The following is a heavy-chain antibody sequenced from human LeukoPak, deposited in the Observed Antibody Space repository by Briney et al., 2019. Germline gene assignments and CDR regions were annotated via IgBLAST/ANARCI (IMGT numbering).Heavy chain of an antibody. V-gene: IGHV4-31*03. Sequence: PSETLSLTCTVSGGSLSSGDYYWTWIRQHPGKGLEWIGYIYNSGTTYYNPSLEGRVTISGDTSKNQFSLKLSSVTAADTAVYYCARTAGWSYGFDYWGQGTLVTVSS. CDR1: GGSLSSGDYY. CDR2: IYNSGTT. J-gene: IGHJ4*02. CDR3: ARTAGWSYGFDY. D-gene: IGHD3-16*01.